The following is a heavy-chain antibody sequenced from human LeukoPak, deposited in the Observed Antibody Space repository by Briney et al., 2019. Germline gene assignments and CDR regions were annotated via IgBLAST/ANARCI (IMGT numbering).Heavy chain of an antibody. D-gene: IGHD4-17*01. J-gene: IGHJ4*02. CDR2: IYSGGGT. Sequence: GGSLRLSCTASGFTFGDYAMSWVRQAPGKGREWVSIIYSGGGTYYADSVRDRFTISRDNSKNTLYLEMNSLRAERTAVYYCASQYGDYGPFDSWGLGTLVTVSS. CDR1: GFTFGDYA. V-gene: IGHV3-66*04. CDR3: ASQYGDYGPFDS.